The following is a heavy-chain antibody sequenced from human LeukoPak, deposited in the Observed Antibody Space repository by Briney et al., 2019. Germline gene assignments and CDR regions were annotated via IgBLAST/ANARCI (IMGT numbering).Heavy chain of an antibody. J-gene: IGHJ4*02. D-gene: IGHD6-19*01. CDR1: GFTFSSYA. V-gene: IGHV3-23*01. CDR2: ISGSAYST. CDR3: AKETVAAPPIDY. Sequence: GGSLRLSCTASGFTFSSYAMSWVRQAPGKGLEWVSAISGSAYSTYYADSVKGHFTISRDNSKNTLYLQMNGLRAEDTAVYYCAKETVAAPPIDYWGQGTLVTDSS.